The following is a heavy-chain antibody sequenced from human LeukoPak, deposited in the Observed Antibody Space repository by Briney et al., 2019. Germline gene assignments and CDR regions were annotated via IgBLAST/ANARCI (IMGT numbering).Heavy chain of an antibody. CDR3: ATRDFWGEVDV. Sequence: PSETLSLTCTVAGGSISNYYWTWIRQPPGKGLEWIGYIFYSGSTNYSPSLKSRVTMSVDTSKNQFSLKLTSVTAADTAVYYCATRDFWGEVDVWGRGTTVTVSS. D-gene: IGHD3/OR15-3a*01. CDR1: GGSISNYY. V-gene: IGHV4-59*12. J-gene: IGHJ6*04. CDR2: IFYSGST.